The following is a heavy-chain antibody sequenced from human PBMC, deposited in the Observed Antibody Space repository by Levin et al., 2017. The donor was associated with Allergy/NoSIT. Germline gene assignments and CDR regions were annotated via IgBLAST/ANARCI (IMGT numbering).Heavy chain of an antibody. CDR2: IYHSGST. V-gene: IGHV4-30-2*01. D-gene: IGHD6-13*01. J-gene: IGHJ3*02. CDR3: ASLIAAAGTSAFDI. Sequence: SQTLSLTCAVSGGSISSGGYSWSWIRQPPGKGLEWIGYIYHSGSTYYNPSLKSRVTISVDRSKNQFSLKLSSVTAADTAVYYCASLIAAAGTSAFDIWGQGTMVTVSS. CDR1: GGSISSGGYS.